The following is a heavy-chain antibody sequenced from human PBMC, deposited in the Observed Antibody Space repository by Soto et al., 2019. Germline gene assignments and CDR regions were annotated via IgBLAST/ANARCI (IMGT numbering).Heavy chain of an antibody. D-gene: IGHD6-6*01. CDR2: INHSGST. V-gene: IGHV4-34*01. Sequence: QVLLQQWGAGLLKPSGTLSLTCAVYGGSFSADYWSWIRQPPGKGLEWIGEINHSGSTNYNPSLKSRVTISVDTSKNQFSLKMSSVTAADTAVYYCARTSRFEYWGQGTLVTVSS. J-gene: IGHJ4*02. CDR1: GGSFSADY. CDR3: ARTSRFEY.